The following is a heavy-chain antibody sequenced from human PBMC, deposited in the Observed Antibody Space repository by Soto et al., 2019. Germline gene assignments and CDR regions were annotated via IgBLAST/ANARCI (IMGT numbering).Heavy chain of an antibody. V-gene: IGHV4-34*01. J-gene: IGHJ4*02. D-gene: IGHD3-3*01. CDR1: GGSFSGYY. Sequence: LSLTCAVYGGSFSGYYWSWIRQPPGKGLEWIGEINHSGSTNYNPSLKSRVTISVDTSKNQFSLKLSSVTAADTAVYYCARVPLITIFGVVIRQQFDYWGQGTLVTVSS. CDR3: ARVPLITIFGVVIRQQFDY. CDR2: INHSGST.